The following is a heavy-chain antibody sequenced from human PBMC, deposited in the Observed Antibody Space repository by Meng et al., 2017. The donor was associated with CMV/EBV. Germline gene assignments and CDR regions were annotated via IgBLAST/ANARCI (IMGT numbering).Heavy chain of an antibody. CDR1: GFTFSSYG. J-gene: IGHJ4*02. V-gene: IGHV3-30*02. CDR3: AKDLGGHRGYYYDSSGPLPGDY. CDR2: MRYDGSNK. D-gene: IGHD3-22*01. Sequence: GESLKISCAASGFTFSSYGMHWVRQAPGKGLEWVAFMRYDGSNKYYADSVKGRFTISRDNSKNTLYLQMNSLRAEDTAVYYCAKDLGGHRGYYYDSSGPLPGDYWGQGTLVTVSS.